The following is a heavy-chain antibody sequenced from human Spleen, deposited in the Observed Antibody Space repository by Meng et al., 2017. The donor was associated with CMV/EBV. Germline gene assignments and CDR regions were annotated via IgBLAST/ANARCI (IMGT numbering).Heavy chain of an antibody. CDR2: ISSSSSYI. Sequence: GGSLRLSCAASGFTFSSYSMNWVRQAPGKGLEWVSSISSSSSYINYADSVKGRCTISRDNAKNSLYLQMNSLRAEDTAVYYCAREREGGYSGYDSAYWGQGTLVTVSS. V-gene: IGHV3-21*01. CDR3: AREREGGYSGYDSAY. J-gene: IGHJ4*02. CDR1: GFTFSSYS. D-gene: IGHD5-12*01.